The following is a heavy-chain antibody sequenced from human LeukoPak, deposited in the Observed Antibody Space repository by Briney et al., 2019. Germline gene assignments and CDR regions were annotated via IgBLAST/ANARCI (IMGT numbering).Heavy chain of an antibody. D-gene: IGHD3-22*01. CDR1: GGSFNSNV. CDR2: IIPIFGTA. Sequence: GASVKVSCKASGGSFNSNVFSWVRQAPGQGLEWMGGIIPIFGTANYAQKFQGRVTITTDESTSTAYMELSSLRSEDTAVYYCAREHYYDSSGYYYRFDYWGQGTLVTVSS. V-gene: IGHV1-69*05. CDR3: AREHYYDSSGYYYRFDY. J-gene: IGHJ4*02.